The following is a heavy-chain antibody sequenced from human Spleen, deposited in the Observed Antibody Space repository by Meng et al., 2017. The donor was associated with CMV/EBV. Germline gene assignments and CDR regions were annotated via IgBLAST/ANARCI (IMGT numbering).Heavy chain of an antibody. Sequence: TSNNYPISWVRQAPGQGLEWMGGIIPVLVTPNYAQKFQGRVTITTDESTGTAYMELSSLRSEDTAVYYCAGGPENYYGSGSLGHHFDYWGQGTLVTVSS. D-gene: IGHD3-10*01. J-gene: IGHJ4*02. V-gene: IGHV1-69*16. CDR3: AGGPENYYGSGSLGHHFDY. CDR1: TSNNYP. CDR2: IIPVLVTP.